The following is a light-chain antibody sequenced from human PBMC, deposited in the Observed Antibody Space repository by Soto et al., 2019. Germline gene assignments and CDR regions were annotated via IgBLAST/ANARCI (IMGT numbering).Light chain of an antibody. CDR2: EVS. CDR1: SSDVGGYDY. J-gene: IGLJ1*01. V-gene: IGLV2-8*01. CDR3: SSYAGTATLYV. Sequence: QSVLTQPPSASGSPGQSVTISCTGGSSDVGGYDYVSWYQQHPGKAPKLLIYEVSKRPSGVPDRFSGSKSGNTASLTVSGLQAEDEADYYCSSYAGTATLYVFGIGTKVTVL.